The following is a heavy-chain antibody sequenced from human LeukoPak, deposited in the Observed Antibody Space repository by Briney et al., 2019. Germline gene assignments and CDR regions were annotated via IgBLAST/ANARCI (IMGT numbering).Heavy chain of an antibody. CDR3: AKRLRIESSIWNYYGMDV. CDR1: GFTFSTYA. Sequence: GGSLRLSCAASGFTFSTYAMSWVRQTPGRGLEWVSVISGSGDATNYADSVKGRFTISRDNSKNLLYLEMYSLRADDTAIYYCAKRLRIESSIWNYYGMDVWGQGTTVSVSS. CDR2: ISGSGDAT. J-gene: IGHJ6*02. V-gene: IGHV3-23*01. D-gene: IGHD5-12*01.